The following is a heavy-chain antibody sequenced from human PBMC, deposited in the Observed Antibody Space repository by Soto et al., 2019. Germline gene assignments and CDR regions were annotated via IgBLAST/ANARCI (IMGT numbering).Heavy chain of an antibody. J-gene: IGHJ6*03. V-gene: IGHV1-58*02. D-gene: IGHD2-2*01. CDR2: IVVGSGNT. CDR1: GFTFTSSA. CDR3: AADTAFDCSSTSCYYYYYYYMDV. Sequence: SVKVSCKASGFTFTSSAMQWVRQARGQRLEWIGWIVVGSGNTNYAQKFQERVTITRDMSTSTAYMELSSLRSEDTAVYYCAADTAFDCSSTSCYYYYYYYMDVWGKGTTVTVSS.